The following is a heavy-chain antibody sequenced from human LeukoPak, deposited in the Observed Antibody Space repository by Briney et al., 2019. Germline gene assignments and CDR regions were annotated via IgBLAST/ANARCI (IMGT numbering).Heavy chain of an antibody. CDR3: ARGVGSSMDY. CDR1: GGSFSGYY. V-gene: IGHV4-34*01. J-gene: IGHJ4*02. D-gene: IGHD6-6*01. CDR2: INHSGST. Sequence: SETLSLTCAVYGGSFSGYYWSWIRQPPGKGLEWIGEINHSGSTNYNPSLKSRVTISVDTSKNQFSLKLNSVTAADTAVYYCARGVGSSMDYWGQGTLVTVSS.